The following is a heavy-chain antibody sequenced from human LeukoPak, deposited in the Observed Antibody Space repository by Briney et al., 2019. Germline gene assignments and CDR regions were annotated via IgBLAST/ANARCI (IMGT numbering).Heavy chain of an antibody. V-gene: IGHV3-43*02. Sequence: TGGSLRLSCAASGFTSGDYAMHCVRQAPGKGLEWVSLISGDGGGTYYADSVKSRFTISRDNTKNSLYLQMNSLRTEDTALYYCARWQCCSYYGMDVWGQGTTVTVSS. CDR2: ISGDGGGT. CDR3: ARWQCCSYYGMDV. D-gene: IGHD5-24*01. CDR1: GFTSGDYA. J-gene: IGHJ6*02.